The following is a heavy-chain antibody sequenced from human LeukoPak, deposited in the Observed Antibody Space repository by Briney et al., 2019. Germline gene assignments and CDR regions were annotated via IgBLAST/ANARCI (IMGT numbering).Heavy chain of an antibody. CDR1: GFTFDDYA. CDR3: AKGGYYDSSGYYFDY. Sequence: GRSLRLSCAASGFTFDDYAMHWVRQAPGKGLEWVSGTSWNSGSIGYADSVKGRFTISRDNAKNSLYLQMNSLRAEDTALYYCAKGGYYDSSGYYFDYWGQGTLVTVSS. D-gene: IGHD3-22*01. J-gene: IGHJ4*02. CDR2: TSWNSGSI. V-gene: IGHV3-9*01.